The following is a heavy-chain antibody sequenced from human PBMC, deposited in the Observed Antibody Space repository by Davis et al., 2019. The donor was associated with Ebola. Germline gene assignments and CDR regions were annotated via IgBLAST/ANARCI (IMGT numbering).Heavy chain of an antibody. CDR1: GFNFNIFS. V-gene: IGHV3-21*01. CDR3: VRGISPTEKYDFDY. Sequence: GESLKISCAASGFNFNIFSMNWIRQSPGKGLEWVSSISGDSNYIFYTDTVRGRFTISRDNAENSVFLQMNSLRADDTALYYCVRGISPTEKYDFDYWGQGTLVAVSS. J-gene: IGHJ4*02. D-gene: IGHD4-11*01. CDR2: ISGDSNYI.